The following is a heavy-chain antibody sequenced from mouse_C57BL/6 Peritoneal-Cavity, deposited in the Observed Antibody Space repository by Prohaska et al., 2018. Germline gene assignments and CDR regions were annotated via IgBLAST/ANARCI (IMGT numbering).Heavy chain of an antibody. CDR2: GSSTI. Sequence: GSSTIYYADTVKGRFTISRDNAKNTLFLQMTSLRSEDTAMYYCARKGIYYGSSYIAYWGQGTLVTVSA. CDR3: ARKGIYYGSSYIAY. D-gene: IGHD1-1*01. J-gene: IGHJ3*01. V-gene: IGHV5-17*01.